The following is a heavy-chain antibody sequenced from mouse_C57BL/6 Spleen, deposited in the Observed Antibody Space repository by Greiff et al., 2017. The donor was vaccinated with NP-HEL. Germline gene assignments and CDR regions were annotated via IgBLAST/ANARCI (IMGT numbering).Heavy chain of an antibody. J-gene: IGHJ4*01. CDR1: GYTFTDYY. Sequence: EVQLQQSGPVLVKPGASVKMSCKASGYTFTDYYMNWVKQSHGKSLEWIGVINPYNGGTSYNQKFKGKATLTVDKSSSTAYMELNSLTSEDSAVYYCARAYYGNYNGGYAMDYWGQGTSVTVSS. D-gene: IGHD2-10*01. V-gene: IGHV1-19*01. CDR3: ARAYYGNYNGGYAMDY. CDR2: INPYNGGT.